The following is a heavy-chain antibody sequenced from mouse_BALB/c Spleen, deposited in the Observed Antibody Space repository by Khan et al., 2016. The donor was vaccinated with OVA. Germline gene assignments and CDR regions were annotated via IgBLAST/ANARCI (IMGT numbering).Heavy chain of an antibody. D-gene: IGHD1-1*01. CDR2: VSTGGSYT. CDR3: TRLAYYYDSEGFAY. V-gene: IGHV5-6*01. Sequence: EVELVESGGDLVKPGGSLKLSCAASGFTFSTYGMSWVRQTPDKRLEWVATVSTGGSYTYYPDSVKGRFTISRDNAKNTLYLQMSGVKSEDTAIFYGTRLAYYYDSEGFAYWGQGTLVTVSA. CDR1: GFTFSTYG. J-gene: IGHJ3*01.